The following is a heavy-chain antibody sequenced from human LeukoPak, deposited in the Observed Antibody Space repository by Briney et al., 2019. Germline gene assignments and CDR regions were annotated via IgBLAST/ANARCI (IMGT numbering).Heavy chain of an antibody. V-gene: IGHV3-23*01. J-gene: IGHJ4*02. CDR3: AKVGDGATGQSYYFDY. Sequence: GGSLRLSCAASGFTFSSYAMTWVRQAPGKGLEWVSAISGSGSDTYYADSVKGRFTISRDNSKNTLYLQMNSLRAEDTAVYYCAKVGDGATGQSYYFDYWGQGTLVTVSS. CDR2: ISGSGSDT. D-gene: IGHD2-21*01. CDR1: GFTFSSYA.